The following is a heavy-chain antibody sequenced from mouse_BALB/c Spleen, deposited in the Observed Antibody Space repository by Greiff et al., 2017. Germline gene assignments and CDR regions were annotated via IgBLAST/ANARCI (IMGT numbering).Heavy chain of an antibody. Sequence: VKLQQSGAELVRPGVSVKISCKGSGYTFTDYAMHWVKQSHAKSLEWIGVISTYYGDASYNQKFKGKATMTVDKSSSTAYMELARLTSEDSAIYYCAREGDYGSTFAYWGQGTLVTVSA. CDR1: GYTFTDYA. D-gene: IGHD1-1*01. CDR2: ISTYYGDA. J-gene: IGHJ3*01. V-gene: IGHV1S137*01. CDR3: AREGDYGSTFAY.